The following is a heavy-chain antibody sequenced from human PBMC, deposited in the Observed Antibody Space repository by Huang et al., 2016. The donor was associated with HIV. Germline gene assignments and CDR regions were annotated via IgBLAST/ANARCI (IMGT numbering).Heavy chain of an antibody. J-gene: IGHJ6*02. CDR2: ISQSESI. V-gene: IGHV4-34*01. Sequence: QGRLQQWGAGLLKPSETLSLTCAVYDRSFSRYYWTWVRQPPGKGLEWIGEISQSESINYNASRESRVTISGDTSKTPFSLRLTSVTAADTATYFCARAPACNDYSLYNYYGLDIWGQGTTVTVSS. CDR1: DRSFSRYY. CDR3: ARAPACNDYSLYNYYGLDI. D-gene: IGHD1-1*01.